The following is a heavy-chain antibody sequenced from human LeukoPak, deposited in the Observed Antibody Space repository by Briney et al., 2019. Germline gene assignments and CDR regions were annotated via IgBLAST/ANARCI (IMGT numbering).Heavy chain of an antibody. CDR2: INPNSGGT. J-gene: IGHJ5*02. CDR3: ARDREDCSSTSCYTSSGWFDL. Sequence: ASVTVSSKASGYTFTVYYMHWVRRAPGQGLEWMGWINPNSGGTNCAQKFQGRVTMTSDTSISTAYMELSRLRSDDTAVYYCARDREDCSSTSCYTSSGWFDLWGQGTLVTVSS. V-gene: IGHV1-2*02. CDR1: GYTFTVYY. D-gene: IGHD2-2*02.